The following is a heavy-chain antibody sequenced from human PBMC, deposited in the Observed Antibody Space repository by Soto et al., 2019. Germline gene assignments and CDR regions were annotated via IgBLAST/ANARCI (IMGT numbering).Heavy chain of an antibody. V-gene: IGHV4-59*08. CDR1: GGSISSYY. Sequence: PSETLSLTCTVSGGSISSYYWSWIRQPPGKGLEWIGYIYYRGSTNYNPSLKSRVTISVDTSKNQLSLKLSSVTAADTAVYYCARRYGYSFDYWGQGTLVTVSS. CDR3: ARRYGYSFDY. CDR2: IYYRGST. J-gene: IGHJ4*02. D-gene: IGHD5-18*01.